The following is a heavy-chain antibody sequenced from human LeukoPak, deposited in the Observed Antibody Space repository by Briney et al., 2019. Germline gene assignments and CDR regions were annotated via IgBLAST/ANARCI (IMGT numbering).Heavy chain of an antibody. CDR1: GFTFSSFA. V-gene: IGHV3-23*01. J-gene: IGHJ5*02. Sequence: GGSLRLSCAASGFTFSSFAMNWVRQAPGKGLEWVSAISGRGGGGNTYYAASVKGRFTVSRDDSKNTLYLEMNSLTAADTAVYYCAKAESPTATRGNWLDPWGQGVLVTVSS. D-gene: IGHD2-2*01. CDR3: AKAESPTATRGNWLDP. CDR2: ISGRGGGGNT.